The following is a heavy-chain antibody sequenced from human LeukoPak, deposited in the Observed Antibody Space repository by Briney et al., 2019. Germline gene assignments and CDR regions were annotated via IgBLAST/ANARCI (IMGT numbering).Heavy chain of an antibody. D-gene: IGHD2-21*01. CDR1: GFTFRSYW. J-gene: IGHJ4*02. CDR3: AKDFRIGYSAHFDY. Sequence: GGSLRLSCAASGFTFRSYWMSWVRQAPGKGLEWVANIKHDGREKYYVDSVKGRFSISRDNSKNTLYLQMDSLRGEDTAVYYCAKDFRIGYSAHFDYWGQGALVTVSS. V-gene: IGHV3-7*03. CDR2: IKHDGREK.